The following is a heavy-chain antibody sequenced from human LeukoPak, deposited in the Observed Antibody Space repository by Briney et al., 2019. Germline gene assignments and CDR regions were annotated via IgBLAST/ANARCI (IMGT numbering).Heavy chain of an antibody. CDR3: ARDLGQYYDTSDNWFDP. J-gene: IGHJ5*02. D-gene: IGHD3-22*01. Sequence: PGGSLRLSCAASGFTFSNYWMHWVRHAPGKGLVWVSRINSGGINTSYADSVKGRFTISRDNAKNTLNLQMNSLRAEDTAVYYCARDLGQYYDTSDNWFDPWGQGTLVTVSS. CDR1: GFTFSNYW. CDR2: INSGGINT. V-gene: IGHV3-74*01.